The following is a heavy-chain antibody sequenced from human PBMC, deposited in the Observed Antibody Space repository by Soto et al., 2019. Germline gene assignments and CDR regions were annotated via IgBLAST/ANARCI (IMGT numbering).Heavy chain of an antibody. CDR1: GFSLTSPGMC. V-gene: IGHV2-70*13. J-gene: IGHJ6*02. CDR3: ARSIRGPRRFNGMDV. Sequence: SGPTLVNPTETLTLTCTFSGFSLTSPGMCVSWIRQPPGKALEWLALIERDDDDKYYSTSLKTRLTISKDTRKNQVVLTMANMDPADTGTYYCARSIRGPRRFNGMDVWGQGATVTVS. D-gene: IGHD1-20*01. CDR2: IERDDDDK.